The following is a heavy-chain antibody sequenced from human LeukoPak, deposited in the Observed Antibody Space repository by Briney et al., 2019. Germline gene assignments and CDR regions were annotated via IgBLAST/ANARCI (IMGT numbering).Heavy chain of an antibody. J-gene: IGHJ4*02. Sequence: SETLSLTCTVSGGSISSSSYYWGWIRQPPGKGLEWIGSIYYSGSTYYNPSLKSRVTISVDTSKNQFSLKLSSVTAADTAVYYCARDLVEGGLFDYWGQGTLVTVSS. V-gene: IGHV4-39*07. CDR3: ARDLVEGGLFDY. D-gene: IGHD3-16*01. CDR2: IYYSGST. CDR1: GGSISSSSYY.